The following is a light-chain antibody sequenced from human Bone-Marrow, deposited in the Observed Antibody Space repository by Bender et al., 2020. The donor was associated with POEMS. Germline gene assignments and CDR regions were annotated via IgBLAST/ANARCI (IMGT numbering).Light chain of an antibody. J-gene: IGLJ3*02. CDR3: SSWDDSLSGWV. CDR2: GNS. Sequence: QSVLTQPPSVSGAPGQRVTISCTGNSSNIGAGSDVHWYQQLPGTAPNLLIYGNSNRPSGVPDRFSGSKSGTSASLAISDIQSEDEGDYYCSSWDDSLSGWVFGGGTKLTVL. CDR1: SSNIGAGSD. V-gene: IGLV1-40*01.